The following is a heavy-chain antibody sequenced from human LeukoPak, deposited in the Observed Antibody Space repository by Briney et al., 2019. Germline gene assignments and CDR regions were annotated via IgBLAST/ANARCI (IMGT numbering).Heavy chain of an antibody. D-gene: IGHD5-18*01. CDR1: GFTFSSYG. CDR2: IRYDGSNK. J-gene: IGHJ4*02. CDR3: AKDRYSYFDY. V-gene: IGHV3-30*02. Sequence: PGGSLRLSGAASGFTFSSYGMHWVRQAPGKGLEWVAFIRYDGSNKYYADSVKGRFTISRDNSKNTLYLQMNSLRAEDTAVYYCAKDRYSYFDYWGQGTLVTVSS.